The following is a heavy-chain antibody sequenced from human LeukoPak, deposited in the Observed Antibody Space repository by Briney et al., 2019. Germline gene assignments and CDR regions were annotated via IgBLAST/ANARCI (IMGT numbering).Heavy chain of an antibody. J-gene: IGHJ4*02. V-gene: IGHV3-64D*06. Sequence: GGSLRLSCAASGFTFSSYTIHWVRQAPGKGLEFVSAITNNGGNTYYADSVKGRFTISRDNSKNTVYLKMSSLRAEDTAVYYCVIVRGYFDSSGSDYWGQGTLVTVSS. CDR3: VIVRGYFDSSGSDY. CDR2: ITNNGGNT. D-gene: IGHD3-9*01. CDR1: GFTFSSYT.